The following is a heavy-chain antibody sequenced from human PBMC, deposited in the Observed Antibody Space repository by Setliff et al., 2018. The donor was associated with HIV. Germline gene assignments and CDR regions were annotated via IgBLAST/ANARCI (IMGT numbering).Heavy chain of an antibody. Sequence: KPSETLSLTCNYSGNSFSGYHWNWIRQPAGKGLEWLGRIYYTGSTEYNPSLKSRPTMSMDTSKDQFSLRLVFLTTADTAVYYCARSIYGSGTYPLDVWGPGTLVTVSS. J-gene: IGHJ4*02. D-gene: IGHD3-10*01. CDR3: ARSIYGSGTYPLDV. CDR1: GNSFSGYH. CDR2: IYYTGST. V-gene: IGHV4-4*07.